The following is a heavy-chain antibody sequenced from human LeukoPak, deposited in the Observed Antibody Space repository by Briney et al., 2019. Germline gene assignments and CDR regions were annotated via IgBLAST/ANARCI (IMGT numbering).Heavy chain of an antibody. CDR2: IKGDGDGI. D-gene: IGHD2-21*01. V-gene: IGHV3-74*01. CDR3: ARERGVSHPFDY. CDR1: GFSFSSTW. J-gene: IGHJ4*02. Sequence: GGSLRLSCAASGFSFSSTWMHWVRQVPGKWLVWVARIKGDGDGIIYADSVKGRFAISRDNPRNTLYLQMNSLSGEDTAVYYCARERGVSHPFDYWGQGTLVTVSS.